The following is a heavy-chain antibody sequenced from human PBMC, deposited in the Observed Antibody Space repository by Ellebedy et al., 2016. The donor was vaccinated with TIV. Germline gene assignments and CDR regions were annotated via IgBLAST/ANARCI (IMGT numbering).Heavy chain of an antibody. CDR1: GLTFSSYW. V-gene: IGHV3-74*03. Sequence: PGGSLRLSCAVSGLTFSSYWMHWVRQAPGKGLVWVSRINIDGTTTTYADSVKGRFTISRDNAKNTLYLQMDSLRAEDTAVYYCARDRQYTINFDSWGQGTLVTVSS. D-gene: IGHD2-8*01. CDR2: INIDGTTT. CDR3: ARDRQYTINFDS. J-gene: IGHJ4*02.